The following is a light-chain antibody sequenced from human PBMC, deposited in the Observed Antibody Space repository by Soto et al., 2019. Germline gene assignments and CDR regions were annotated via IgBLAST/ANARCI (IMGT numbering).Light chain of an antibody. CDR3: SSSTSSSTRV. J-gene: IGLJ3*02. CDR1: SSDVGGYNY. V-gene: IGLV2-14*01. CDR2: EVS. Sequence: QSALTQPASVSWSPGQSITISCTGTSSDVGGYNYVSWYQQHPGKAPKLMIYEVSNRPSGVSNRFSGSKSGNTASLTISGLQAEDQADYYCSSSTSSSTRVFGGGTKLTVL.